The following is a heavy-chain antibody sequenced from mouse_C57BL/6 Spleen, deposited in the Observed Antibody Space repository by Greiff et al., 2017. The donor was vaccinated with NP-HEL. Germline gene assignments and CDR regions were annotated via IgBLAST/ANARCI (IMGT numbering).Heavy chain of an antibody. CDR2: ISSGGSYT. V-gene: IGHV5-6*01. Sequence: EVKVVESGGDLVKPGGSLKLSCAASGFTFSSYGMSWVRQTPDKRLEWVAAISSGGSYTYYPDSVKGRFTISRDNAKNTLYLQMSSLKSEDTAMYYCARQDYYGSSYVLYFDVWGTGTTVTVSS. D-gene: IGHD1-1*01. CDR1: GFTFSSYG. J-gene: IGHJ1*03. CDR3: ARQDYYGSSYVLYFDV.